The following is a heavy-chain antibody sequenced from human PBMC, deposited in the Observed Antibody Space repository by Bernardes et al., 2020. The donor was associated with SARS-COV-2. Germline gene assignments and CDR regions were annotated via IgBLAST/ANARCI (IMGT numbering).Heavy chain of an antibody. CDR3: ARASAAPDDAFDI. V-gene: IGHV1-69*02. Sequence: SVKVSCKASGGTFSSYTISWVRQAPGQGLEWMGRIIPILGIANYAQKFQGRVTITADKSTSTAYMELSSLRSEDTAVYYCARASAAPDDAFDIWGQGTMVTVSS. CDR1: GGTFSSYT. J-gene: IGHJ3*02. CDR2: IIPILGIA. D-gene: IGHD2-15*01.